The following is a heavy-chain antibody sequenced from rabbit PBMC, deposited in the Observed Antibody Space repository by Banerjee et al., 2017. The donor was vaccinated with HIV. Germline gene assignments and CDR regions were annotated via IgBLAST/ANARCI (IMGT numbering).Heavy chain of an antibody. CDR3: VRDPYTGSSGSPDL. CDR1: GFSFSSSYY. J-gene: IGHJ6*01. CDR2: IYTGDGST. D-gene: IGHD1-1*01. Sequence: QEQLEESGGGLVQPEGSLTLTCTASGFSFSSSYYMCWVRQAPGKGLEWIACIYTGDGSTFDASWAKGRFTISKTSSTVDLKMTSLTAADTATYFCVRDPYTGSSGSPDLWGPGTLVTVS. V-gene: IGHV1S45*01.